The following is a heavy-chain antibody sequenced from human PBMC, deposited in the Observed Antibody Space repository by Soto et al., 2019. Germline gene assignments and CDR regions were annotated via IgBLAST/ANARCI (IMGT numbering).Heavy chain of an antibody. CDR1: GFTFSSYG. J-gene: IGHJ4*02. CDR3: AKGYDILTGYEYYFDY. D-gene: IGHD3-9*01. V-gene: IGHV3-30*18. CDR2: ISYDGSNK. Sequence: GGSLRLSCAASGFTFSSYGMHWVRQAPGKGLEWVAVISYDGSNKYYADSVKGRFTISRDNSKNTLYLQMNSLRAEDTAVYYCAKGYDILTGYEYYFDYWGQGTLVTVSS.